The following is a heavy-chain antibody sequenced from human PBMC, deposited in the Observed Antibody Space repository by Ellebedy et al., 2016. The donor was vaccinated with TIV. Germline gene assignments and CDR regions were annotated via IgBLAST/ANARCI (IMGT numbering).Heavy chain of an antibody. CDR1: GYSFTNYW. Sequence: GESLKISCKGSGYSFTNYWIGWVRQMPGKGLEWMGIIYPGDSDTRYSPSFQGQVTISADKSISTAYLQWSSLKASDTAMYYCARHYRNGSKSYFFDNWGRGTLVTVSS. J-gene: IGHJ4*02. V-gene: IGHV5-51*01. CDR2: IYPGDSDT. D-gene: IGHD3-10*01. CDR3: ARHYRNGSKSYFFDN.